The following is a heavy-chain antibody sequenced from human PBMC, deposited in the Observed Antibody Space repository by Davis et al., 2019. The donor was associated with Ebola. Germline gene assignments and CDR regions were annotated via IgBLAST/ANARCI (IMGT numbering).Heavy chain of an antibody. CDR3: VKARGPTSGWYGAFGAFDY. V-gene: IGHV3-30*18. J-gene: IGHJ4*02. CDR1: GFTFSSYG. CDR2: ISYDGSNT. Sequence: GGSLRLSCAASGFTFSSYGMHWVRQAPGKGLEWVAVISYDGSNTYYVDSVKGRFTVSRDNSKDTLYLQMSSLRIEDTAVYYCVKARGPTSGWYGAFGAFDYWGQGTLVTASS. D-gene: IGHD6-19*01.